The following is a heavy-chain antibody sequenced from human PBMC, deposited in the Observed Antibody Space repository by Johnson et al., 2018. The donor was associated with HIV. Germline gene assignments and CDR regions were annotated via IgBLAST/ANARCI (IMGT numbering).Heavy chain of an antibody. CDR1: GFTFDDYA. CDR3: AKGLGWELLTHDAFDI. D-gene: IGHD1-26*01. J-gene: IGHJ3*02. CDR2: ISWNSGSI. V-gene: IGHV3-9*01. Sequence: VQLVESGGGLVQPGRYLRLSCAASGFTFDDYAMHWVRQAPGKGLEWVSGISWNSGSIGYADSVKGRFTISRDNAKNSLYLQMNSLRAEDTALYYCAKGLGWELLTHDAFDIWGQGTMVTVSS.